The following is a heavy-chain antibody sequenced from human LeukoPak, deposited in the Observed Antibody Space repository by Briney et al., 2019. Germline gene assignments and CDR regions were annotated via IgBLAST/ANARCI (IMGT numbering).Heavy chain of an antibody. CDR3: AREYSYGYDDRFDP. CDR2: ISPPGGTT. D-gene: IGHD5-18*01. V-gene: IGHV3-23*01. CDR1: GFTFSNHA. J-gene: IGHJ5*02. Sequence: GGSLRLSCAASGFTFSNHAMSWFRQAPGKGLEWVSAISPPGGTTYFADSVKGRFNISRDNSKNTLYLQMNSLRAGDTAIYYCAREYSYGYDDRFDPWDQGTLVTVSS.